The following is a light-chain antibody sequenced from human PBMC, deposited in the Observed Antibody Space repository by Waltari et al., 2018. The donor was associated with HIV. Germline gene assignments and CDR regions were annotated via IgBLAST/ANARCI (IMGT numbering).Light chain of an antibody. J-gene: IGLJ3*02. CDR3: GTWDSNLSAWV. CDR2: ENN. CDR1: TSSVGDNY. V-gene: IGLV1-51*02. Sequence: QSVLTTPRSVTAAREQKVTFSCYGSTSSVGDNYVAGYRHLPGTAPKLLIYENNKRPSGIPDRFSGSKSGTSATLGITGLQPGDEADYYCGTWDSNLSAWVFGGGTKLTVL.